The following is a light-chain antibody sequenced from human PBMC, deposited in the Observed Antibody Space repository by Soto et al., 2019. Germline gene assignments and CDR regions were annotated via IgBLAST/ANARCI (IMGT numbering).Light chain of an antibody. CDR2: GAS. V-gene: IGKV3-15*01. CDR1: QSVSSN. Sequence: EIAMTQSPATLSVSPGERATLSSRASQSVSSNLAWYQQKPGQAPRLLIYGASTRATGIPARFSGSGSGTEFTLTISSLQSEDFAVYYCQQYNNWPPWTFGQGTKVEIK. CDR3: QQYNNWPPWT. J-gene: IGKJ1*01.